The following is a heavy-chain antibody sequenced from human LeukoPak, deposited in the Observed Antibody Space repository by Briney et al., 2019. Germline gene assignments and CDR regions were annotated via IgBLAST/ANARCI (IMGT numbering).Heavy chain of an antibody. V-gene: IGHV3-23*01. CDR3: ARSIAVAGFFDY. CDR1: GFTFSSYA. D-gene: IGHD6-19*01. J-gene: IGHJ4*02. CDR2: ISGSGGST. Sequence: PGGSLRLSCAASGFTFSSYAMSWVRQAPGKGLEWVSAISGSGGSTYYADSVKGRFTISRDNSKNTLYLQMNSLRAEDTAVYYCARSIAVAGFFDYWGQGTLVTVFS.